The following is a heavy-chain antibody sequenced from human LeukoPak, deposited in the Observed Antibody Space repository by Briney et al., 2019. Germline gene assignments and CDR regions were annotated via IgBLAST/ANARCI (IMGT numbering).Heavy chain of an antibody. J-gene: IGHJ4*02. CDR2: IYSGGST. CDR3: AKVFSSGSYYDEDY. V-gene: IGHV3-53*01. Sequence: GGSLRLSCAASGFTVSSNHMSWVRQAPGKGLEWVSVIYSGGSTYYADSVKGRFTISRDNSKNTLYLQMNSLRAEDTAVYYCAKVFSSGSYYDEDYWGQGTLVTVSS. CDR1: GFTVSSNH. D-gene: IGHD1-26*01.